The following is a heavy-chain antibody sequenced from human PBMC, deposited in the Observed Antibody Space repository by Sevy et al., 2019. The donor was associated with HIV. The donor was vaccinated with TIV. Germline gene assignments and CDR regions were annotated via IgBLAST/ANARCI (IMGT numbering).Heavy chain of an antibody. D-gene: IGHD1-1*01. J-gene: IGHJ6*02. V-gene: IGHV3-74*01. CDR2: INSDGYSI. CDR3: ARGSRGTMGV. Sequence: GGCLRLSCTASGFNFNNYWMHWVRQVPGKGLVWVSRINSDGYSINYADFVKGRFTISRGNAKNTLYVQMNSLRAEDTAVYFCARGSRGTMGVWGQGTTVTVSS. CDR1: GFNFNNYW.